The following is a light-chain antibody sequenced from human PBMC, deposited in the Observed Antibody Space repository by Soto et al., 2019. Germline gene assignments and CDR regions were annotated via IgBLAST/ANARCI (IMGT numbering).Light chain of an antibody. CDR1: QSLLHSNGYNY. Sequence: DIVMTQSPLSLPVTPGEPASISCRSSQSLLHSNGYNYLDWYLQKPGQSPQLLIYLGSNRASGVPDRFSGSVSGTDFTLKISRVDAEDVGVYYCMQALPTPPGFGPGTKVDIK. V-gene: IGKV2-28*01. CDR2: LGS. J-gene: IGKJ3*01. CDR3: MQALPTPPG.